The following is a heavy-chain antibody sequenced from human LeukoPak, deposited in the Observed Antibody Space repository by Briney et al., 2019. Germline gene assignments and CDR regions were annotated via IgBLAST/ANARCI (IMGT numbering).Heavy chain of an antibody. D-gene: IGHD6-19*01. CDR2: ISGSGTNT. V-gene: IGHV3-23*01. J-gene: IGHJ4*02. Sequence: GGSLRLSCAASGFTFSSYAMSWVRQAPGKGLEWVSSISGSGTNTDYADSVKGRFTISRDTSKNTVSLQMNSLRAEDTAVYYCAGDKTTGGWYEFDYWGQGTLVTVSS. CDR3: AGDKTTGGWYEFDY. CDR1: GFTFSSYA.